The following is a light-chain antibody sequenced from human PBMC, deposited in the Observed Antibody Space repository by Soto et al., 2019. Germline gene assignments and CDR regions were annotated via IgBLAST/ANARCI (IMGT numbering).Light chain of an antibody. CDR2: EVN. CDR3: TSYAGGNNV. CDR1: SSDVGGYNY. J-gene: IGLJ1*01. V-gene: IGLV2-8*01. Sequence: QYALTQPPSASGSPGQSVTISCTGTSSDVGGYNYVSWYQQHPGKVPKLMIYEVNKRPSGVPDRFSGSKSGNTASLTVSGLQAEDEADYYCTSYAGGNNVFGTGTKLTAL.